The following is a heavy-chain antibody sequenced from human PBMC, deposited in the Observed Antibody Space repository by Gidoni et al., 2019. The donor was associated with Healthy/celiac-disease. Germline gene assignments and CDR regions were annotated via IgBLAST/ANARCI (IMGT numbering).Heavy chain of an antibody. CDR1: GFTFSSYS. CDR3: ARDCYGSSGYYHGTNYYYGMDV. J-gene: IGHJ6*02. Sequence: EVQLVESGGGLVQPGGSLRLSCAASGFTFSSYSMNWVRQAPGKGLEWVSYISSSSSTIYYADSVKGRFTISRDNAKNSLYLQMNSLRAEDTAVYYCARDCYGSSGYYHGTNYYYGMDVWGQGTTVTVSS. V-gene: IGHV3-48*01. CDR2: ISSSSSTI. D-gene: IGHD3-22*01.